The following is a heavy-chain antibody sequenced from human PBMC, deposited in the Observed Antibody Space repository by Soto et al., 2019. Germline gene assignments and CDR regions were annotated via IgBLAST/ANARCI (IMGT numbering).Heavy chain of an antibody. Sequence: AVGSLRLSCAVSGFPFSSHSINWVRQAPGRGLEWVSSISSSSSYIYYADSVKGRFTISRDNAKNSLYLQMNSLRAEDTAVYYCERDIVGATDPPNLDYWGQGTLVTVSS. CDR1: GFPFSSHS. CDR3: ERDIVGATDPPNLDY. V-gene: IGHV3-21*01. J-gene: IGHJ4*02. CDR2: ISSSSSYI. D-gene: IGHD1-26*01.